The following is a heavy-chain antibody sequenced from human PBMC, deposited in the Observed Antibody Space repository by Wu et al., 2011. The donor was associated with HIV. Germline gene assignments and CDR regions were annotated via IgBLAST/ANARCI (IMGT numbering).Heavy chain of an antibody. CDR3: AGDLGGDEDT. CDR1: GYTFTTYG. Sequence: QVQLVQSEAEVRNPGASVKVSCKASGYTFTTYGVSWVRQAPGQGLEWMGGIIPIFGTANYAQKFQGRVTISADKSTNTAYIEVRSLRSEDTSMYYCAGDLGGDEDTWGQGTLVTVSS. CDR2: IIPIFGTA. D-gene: IGHD2-21*01. V-gene: IGHV1-69*06. J-gene: IGHJ5*02.